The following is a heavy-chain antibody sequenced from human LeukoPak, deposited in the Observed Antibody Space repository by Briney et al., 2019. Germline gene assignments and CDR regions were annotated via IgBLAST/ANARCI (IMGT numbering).Heavy chain of an antibody. J-gene: IGHJ3*02. Sequence: GGSLRLSCAASGFTFSSYEMNWVRQAPGKGLEWVSYISSSGSTIYYVDSVKGRFTISRDNAKNSLYLQMNSLRAEDTAVYYCASTHGDYRDAFDIWGQGTMVTVSS. CDR1: GFTFSSYE. CDR3: ASTHGDYRDAFDI. V-gene: IGHV3-48*03. CDR2: ISSSGSTI. D-gene: IGHD4-17*01.